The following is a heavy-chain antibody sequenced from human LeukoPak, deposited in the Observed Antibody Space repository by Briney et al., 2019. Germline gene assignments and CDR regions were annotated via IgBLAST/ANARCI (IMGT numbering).Heavy chain of an antibody. V-gene: IGHV3-30*18. Sequence: GGSLRLSCAASGFTFSSYGMHWVRQAPGKGLEGVAVISYDGSNKYYADSVKGRFTISRDNSKNTLYLQMNSLRAEDTAVYYCAKDQGDYYYYGMDVWGKGTTVTVSS. CDR3: AKDQGDYYYYGMDV. J-gene: IGHJ6*04. CDR2: ISYDGSNK. CDR1: GFTFSSYG.